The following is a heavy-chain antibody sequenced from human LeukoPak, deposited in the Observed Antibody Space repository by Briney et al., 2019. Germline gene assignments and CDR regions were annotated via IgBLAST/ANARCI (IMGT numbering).Heavy chain of an antibody. V-gene: IGHV5-51*01. CDR3: ARPRGRGYCSSTSCYGALGY. J-gene: IGHJ4*02. CDR2: IYPDDSNI. CDR1: GYDFFGYW. Sequence: GESLKISCKGSGYDFFGYWIAWVRQMPGKGLEWVGIIYPDDSNIKYSPAFQGQVTISAVKSLSTSYLQWDSLKASDTAMYYCARPRGRGYCSSTSCYGALGYWGQGTLVTVSS. D-gene: IGHD2-2*03.